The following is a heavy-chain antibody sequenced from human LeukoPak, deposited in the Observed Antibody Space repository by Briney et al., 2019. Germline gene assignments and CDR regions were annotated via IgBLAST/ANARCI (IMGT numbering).Heavy chain of an antibody. J-gene: IGHJ4*02. V-gene: IGHV5-51*01. Sequence: GESLKISCKGSGYSFTSYWIGWVRQMPGKGLEWMGIIYPGDSDTRYSPSFQGQVTISADKSISTAYLQWSSLKASDTAMHYCARGSDTNGWRSDYWGQGTLVTVSS. CDR1: GYSFTSYW. CDR2: IYPGDSDT. D-gene: IGHD2-8*01. CDR3: ARGSDTNGWRSDY.